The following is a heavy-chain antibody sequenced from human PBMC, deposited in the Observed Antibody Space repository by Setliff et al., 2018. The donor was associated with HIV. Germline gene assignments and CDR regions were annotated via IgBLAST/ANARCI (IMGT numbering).Heavy chain of an antibody. J-gene: IGHJ5*02. CDR1: GVSAHF. V-gene: IGHV4-34*01. D-gene: IGHD6-25*01. CDR3: VRVQNSGCGDL. Sequence: PSETLSLTCGFPGVSAHFWNWIRQPPGEGLEWIGEINRAGKSDYNPSLRGRVTISMDTSKDEISLRLTSVTAAETAVYYCVRVQNSGCGDLWGQGTLVTVSS. CDR2: INRAGKS.